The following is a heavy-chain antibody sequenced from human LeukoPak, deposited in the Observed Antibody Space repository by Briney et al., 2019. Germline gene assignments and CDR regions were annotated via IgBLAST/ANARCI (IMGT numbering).Heavy chain of an antibody. V-gene: IGHV3-7*01. CDR2: IKKDGSEK. CDR3: ARGALYWSSTSCHPYWDY. CDR1: GFTFSSYW. J-gene: IGHJ4*02. Sequence: GGSLRLSCAASGFTFSSYWMSWVRQAPGKGLEWVANIKKDGSEKYYVDSVKGRFTISRDNAKTSLYLQMNSLRAEDTAVYYCARGALYWSSTSCHPYWDYWGQGTLVTVSS. D-gene: IGHD2-2*01.